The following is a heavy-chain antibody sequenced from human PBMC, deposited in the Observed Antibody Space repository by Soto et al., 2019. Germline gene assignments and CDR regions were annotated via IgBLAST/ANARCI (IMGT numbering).Heavy chain of an antibody. CDR2: ISSSSSTK. D-gene: IGHD6-13*01. CDR3: ARHPERIAQIGWFDP. J-gene: IGHJ5*02. V-gene: IGHV3-48*01. Sequence: PGGSLRLSCAASGFTFSSYSMNWVRQAPGKGLEWVSYISSSSSTKYYADSVKGRFTISRDNAKNSLYLQMNSLRAEDTAVYYCARHPERIAQIGWFDPWGQGTLVTVSS. CDR1: GFTFSSYS.